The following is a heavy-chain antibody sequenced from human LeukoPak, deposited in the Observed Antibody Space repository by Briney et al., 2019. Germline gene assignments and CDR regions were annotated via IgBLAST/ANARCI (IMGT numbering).Heavy chain of an antibody. CDR3: ARTDVDTAIGWWFDP. CDR1: GDSITGHY. J-gene: IGHJ5*02. V-gene: IGHV4-59*08. D-gene: IGHD5-18*01. CDR2: IYYSGST. Sequence: PSETLSLTCSVSGDSITGHYLTWIRQPPGNGLEWIGYIYYSGSTNYNPSLKSRVTISVDTSKNQFSLKLSSVTAADTAVYYCARTDVDTAIGWWFDPWGQGTLVAVSS.